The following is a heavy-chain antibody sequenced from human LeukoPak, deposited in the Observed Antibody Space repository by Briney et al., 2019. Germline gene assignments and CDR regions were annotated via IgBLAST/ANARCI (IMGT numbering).Heavy chain of an antibody. CDR3: ARSMVGATVTFEF. CDR2: IYYSGST. J-gene: IGHJ4*02. Sequence: SETLSLTCTVSGGSISSSSYYWGWIRQPPGKGLEWIGSIYYSGSTYYNPSLKSRVTISVDTSKNQFSLKLSSVTAADTAVYYCARSMVGATVTFEFWGQGTLVTVSS. CDR1: GGSISSSSYY. D-gene: IGHD1-26*01. V-gene: IGHV4-39*07.